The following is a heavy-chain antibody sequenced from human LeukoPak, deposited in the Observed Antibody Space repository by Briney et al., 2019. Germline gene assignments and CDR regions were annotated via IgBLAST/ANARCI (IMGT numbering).Heavy chain of an antibody. V-gene: IGHV4-30-2*01. CDR3: ARGAAYYGSGSLGY. D-gene: IGHD3-10*01. CDR1: GGSISSGGYS. Sequence: SETLSLTCAVSGGSISSGGYSWSWIRQPPGKGLEWIGYIYHSGSTYYNPSLKSRVTISVDRSKNQFSLKLSSVTAADTAVYYCARGAAYYGSGSLGYWGQGTLVTVSS. CDR2: IYHSGST. J-gene: IGHJ4*02.